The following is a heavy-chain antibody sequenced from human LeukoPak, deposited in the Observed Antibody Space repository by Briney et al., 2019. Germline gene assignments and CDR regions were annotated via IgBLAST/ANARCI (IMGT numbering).Heavy chain of an antibody. Sequence: GESLKISFKGSGYRFTSYWIGWVRPMPGKGGEWMGIIYPGDSDTRYSPSFQGQVTISADKSISTAYLQWSSLKASDTAMYYCARLVEQFSGSYYYFDYWGQGTLVTVSS. D-gene: IGHD1-26*01. CDR2: IYPGDSDT. J-gene: IGHJ4*02. CDR1: GYRFTSYW. V-gene: IGHV5-51*01. CDR3: ARLVEQFSGSYYYFDY.